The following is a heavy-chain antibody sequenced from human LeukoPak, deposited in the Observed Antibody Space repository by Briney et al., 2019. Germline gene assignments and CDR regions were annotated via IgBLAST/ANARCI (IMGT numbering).Heavy chain of an antibody. CDR1: GGSISSGGYS. V-gene: IGHV4-30-2*01. D-gene: IGHD4-11*01. CDR3: ATYTVTYFDY. CDR2: IYHSGST. J-gene: IGHJ4*02. Sequence: SETLSLTCAVSGGSISSGGYSWSWIRQPPGKGLEWIGYIYHSGSTYYNPSLKSRVTISVDRSKNQFSLKLSSVTAADTAVYYYATYTVTYFDYWGQGTLVTVSS.